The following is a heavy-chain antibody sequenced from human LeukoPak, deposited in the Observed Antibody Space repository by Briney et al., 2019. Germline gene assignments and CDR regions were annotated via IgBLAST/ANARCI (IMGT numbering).Heavy chain of an antibody. CDR1: GFTFSSYG. Sequence: GGSLRLSCAASGFTFSSYGMHWVRQAPGKGLEWVAFIRYDGSNKYYADSVKGRFTISRDNSKNTLYLQMNSLRAEDTAVYYCAKLVGARRIDAFDIWGQETMVTVSS. CDR2: IRYDGSNK. J-gene: IGHJ3*02. D-gene: IGHD1-26*01. CDR3: AKLVGARRIDAFDI. V-gene: IGHV3-30*02.